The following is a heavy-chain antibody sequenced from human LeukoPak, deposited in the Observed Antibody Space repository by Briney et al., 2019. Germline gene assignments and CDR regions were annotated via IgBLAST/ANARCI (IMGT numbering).Heavy chain of an antibody. J-gene: IGHJ3*02. D-gene: IGHD1-26*01. V-gene: IGHV6-1*01. CDR2: TYYRSKWYN. CDR3: ASARYSGIYYWGAGTPNDAFDI. CDR1: GDSVSSNSAA. Sequence: PSQTLSLTCAISGDSVSSNSAAWNWIRQSPSRGLEWLGRTYYRSKWYNDYAVSVKSRITINPDTSKNQFSLQLNSVTPEDTAVYYCASARYSGIYYWGAGTPNDAFDIWGQGTMVTVSS.